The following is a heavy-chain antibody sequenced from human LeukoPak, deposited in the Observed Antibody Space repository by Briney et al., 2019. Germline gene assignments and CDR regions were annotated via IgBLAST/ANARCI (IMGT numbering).Heavy chain of an antibody. Sequence: PSETLSLTCTVSGGSISSGDYYWSWIRQPPGKGLEWIGYIYYSGSTYYNPSLKSRVTISVDTSKNQFSLKLSSVTAADTAVYYCARFPIAVAGVFDYWGQGTLVTVSS. J-gene: IGHJ4*02. CDR3: ARFPIAVAGVFDY. V-gene: IGHV4-30-4*08. CDR2: IYYSGST. D-gene: IGHD6-19*01. CDR1: GGSISSGDYY.